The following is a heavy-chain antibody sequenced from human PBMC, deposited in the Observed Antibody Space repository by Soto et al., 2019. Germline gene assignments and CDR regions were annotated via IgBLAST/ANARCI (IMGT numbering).Heavy chain of an antibody. V-gene: IGHV3-74*01. D-gene: IGHD3-10*01. CDR1: GFIFKIYW. Sequence: SLRLSCAASGFIFKIYWMHWVRQSPGKGLVWISRIYNDGTYSDYADSVRGRFTISRDNVNDTLYLQMNNLRAEDSGLYYCTRGPRPISTGTGAYWGQGTQVTVSS. CDR2: IYNDGTYS. CDR3: TRGPRPISTGTGAY. J-gene: IGHJ4*02.